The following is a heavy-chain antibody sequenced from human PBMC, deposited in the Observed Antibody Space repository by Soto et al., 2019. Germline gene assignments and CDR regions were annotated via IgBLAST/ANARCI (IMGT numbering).Heavy chain of an antibody. D-gene: IGHD3-3*01. CDR2: ISGSGGST. CDR1: GFTFSSYA. V-gene: IGHV3-23*01. J-gene: IGHJ6*03. CDR3: AKSNYDFWSGYYSYYYYYMDF. Sequence: GGSLRLSCAASGFTFSSYAMSWVRQAPGKGLEWVSAISGSGGSTYYADSVKGRFTISRDNSKNTLYLQMNSLRAEDTAVYYCAKSNYDFWSGYYSYYYYYMDFWGKGTTVTVSS.